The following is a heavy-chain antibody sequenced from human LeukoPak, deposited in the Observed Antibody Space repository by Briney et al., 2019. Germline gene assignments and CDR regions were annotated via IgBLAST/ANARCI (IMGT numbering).Heavy chain of an antibody. CDR1: GFTFRSYG. J-gene: IGHJ4*02. CDR3: AREHSSSWYDDYFDY. Sequence: GGSLRLSCAASGFTFRSYGMNWVRQAPGKGLEWVSYISSSSSTIYYADSVKGRFTISRDNAKNSLYLQMNSLTAEDTAVYYCAREHSSSWYDDYFDYWGQGTLVIVSS. CDR2: ISSSSSTI. D-gene: IGHD6-13*01. V-gene: IGHV3-48*01.